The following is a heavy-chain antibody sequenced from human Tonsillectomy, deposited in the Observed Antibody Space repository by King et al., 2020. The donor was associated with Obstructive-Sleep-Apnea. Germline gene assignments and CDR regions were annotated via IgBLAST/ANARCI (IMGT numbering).Heavy chain of an antibody. CDR2: MNPNLDNS. CDR1: GYTFTSYD. D-gene: IGHD5-12*01. J-gene: IGHJ2*01. CDR3: ARKSRLSGADWYFDL. V-gene: IGHV1-8*01. Sequence: QLVQSGAEVKKPGASVKVSCEASGYTFTSYDINWVRHAPGQGLEWMGWMNPNLDNSGFARTFQGRITMTRNTSISTAYMELSSLRSDDTAIYYCARKSRLSGADWYFDLWGRGTLVTVSS.